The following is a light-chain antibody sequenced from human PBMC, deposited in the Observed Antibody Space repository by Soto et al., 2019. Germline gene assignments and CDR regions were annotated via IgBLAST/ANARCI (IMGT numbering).Light chain of an antibody. Sequence: QSVLTQSPSASASLGASVKLTCTLSSGHSRYAIAWHQQQPEKGPRYLMKVNSDDSHNKGDGIPDRFSGSSSGAERYLTISSLQYEDEADYYCKTWGTGIRVFGGGTKLTVL. V-gene: IGLV4-69*01. CDR1: SGHSRYA. J-gene: IGLJ3*02. CDR2: VNSDDSH. CDR3: KTWGTGIRV.